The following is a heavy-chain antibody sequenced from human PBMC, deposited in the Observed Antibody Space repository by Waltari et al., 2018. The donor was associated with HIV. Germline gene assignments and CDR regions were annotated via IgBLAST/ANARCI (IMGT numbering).Heavy chain of an antibody. V-gene: IGHV3-49*03. CDR2: IRSRTYGGAT. D-gene: IGHD4-4*01. CDR1: GCSFGDFV. J-gene: IGHJ4*02. Sequence: ELQLVEFGGGLVQPGRPLGLSCNGFGCSFGDFVISWFRQAPGKGLEWVGLIRSRTYGGATEYAASGKGRFTISRDDLKSVAYLQMNSLKTEDTAVYYCTRSSKLDYWGQGTLVTVSS. CDR3: TRSSKLDY.